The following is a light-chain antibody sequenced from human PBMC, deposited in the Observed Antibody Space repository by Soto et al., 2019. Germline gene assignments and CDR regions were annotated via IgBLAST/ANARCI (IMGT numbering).Light chain of an antibody. V-gene: IGKV1-39*01. Sequence: DIQMTQSPSSLSAAVGDRVTITCRASQTISTYLNWYQQKPGKAPKLLIYAASSLQSGVPSRFTRNGSWTYFPLTISSLQPEDFATYYCQQSHGIPYTFGQGTKLEIK. J-gene: IGKJ2*01. CDR2: AAS. CDR1: QTISTY. CDR3: QQSHGIPYT.